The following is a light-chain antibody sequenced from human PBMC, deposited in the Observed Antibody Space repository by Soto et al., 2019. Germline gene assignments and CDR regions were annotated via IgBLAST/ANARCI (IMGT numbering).Light chain of an antibody. CDR1: QSVRKNF. V-gene: IGKV3-20*01. J-gene: IGKJ4*01. CDR3: QQFGGSPLT. Sequence: EIVLTQSPGTLSFSPGERVTLSCRASQSVRKNFLAWYQQKPGQAPRLLIHTASSRATGIPDRFSGSASGTDFTLTISRLEPEDFAVYYCQQFGGSPLTFGGGTRVEVK. CDR2: TAS.